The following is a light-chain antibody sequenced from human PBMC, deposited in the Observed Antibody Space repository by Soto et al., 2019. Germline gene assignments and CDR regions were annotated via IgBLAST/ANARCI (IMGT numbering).Light chain of an antibody. Sequence: QSALTQPASVSGSPGQSITITCTGTTSDIGSYNYVSWYLQDPGKAPKLIIYDVSYRPSGVSNRFSGSKSGNTASLTISALQAEDEVDYYCSSYTRSSTYGFGTGTKLTVL. V-gene: IGLV2-14*01. CDR3: SSYTRSSTYG. J-gene: IGLJ1*01. CDR1: TSDIGSYNY. CDR2: DVS.